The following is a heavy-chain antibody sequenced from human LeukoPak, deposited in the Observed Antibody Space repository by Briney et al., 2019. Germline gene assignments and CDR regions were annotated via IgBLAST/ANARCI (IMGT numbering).Heavy chain of an antibody. CDR3: ARLRSTSWLLIDY. CDR2: IYYSGTT. CDR1: GGSISSSS. V-gene: IGHV4-59*08. Sequence: KPSETLSLTCTVSGGSISSSSWSWIRQPPGKGLEWIGYIYYSGTTNYNPSLKSRVTTSVDTSKNQFSLKLSSVTAADTAVYYCARLRSTSWLLIDYWGQGALVTVSS. J-gene: IGHJ4*02. D-gene: IGHD2-2*01.